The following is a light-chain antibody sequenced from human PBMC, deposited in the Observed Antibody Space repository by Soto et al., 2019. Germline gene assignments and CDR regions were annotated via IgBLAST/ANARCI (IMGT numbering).Light chain of an antibody. V-gene: IGKV2-28*01. Sequence: DIVMTQSPLSLAVTPGEPASISCRSSQSLMHSNGYNYLDWYLQKPGQSPQLLIYLGSNRASGVPDRFSGSRSGTDFTLEISRVEAEDVGVYYCMQAHQTPYTFGQGTKLEIK. CDR3: MQAHQTPYT. CDR1: QSLMHSNGYNY. CDR2: LGS. J-gene: IGKJ2*01.